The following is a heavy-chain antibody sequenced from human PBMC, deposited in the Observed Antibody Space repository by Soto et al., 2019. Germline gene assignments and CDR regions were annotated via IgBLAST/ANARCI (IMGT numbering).Heavy chain of an antibody. CDR1: GFTFSSYT. D-gene: IGHD3-16*01. CDR3: AKVDSPLYVYFDY. J-gene: IGHJ4*02. CDR2: ISGSGGST. Sequence: GGSLRLSCAASGFTFSSYTMSWVRQAPGKGLEWVSAISGSGGSTYYADSVKGRFTISRDNSKNTLYLQMNSLRAEDTAVYYCAKVDSPLYVYFDYWGQGTLVTVSS. V-gene: IGHV3-23*01.